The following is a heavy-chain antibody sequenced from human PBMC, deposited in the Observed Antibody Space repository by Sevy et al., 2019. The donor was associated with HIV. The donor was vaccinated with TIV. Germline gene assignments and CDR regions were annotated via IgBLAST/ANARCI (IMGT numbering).Heavy chain of an antibody. Sequence: GGSLRLSCAASGFTFSTYAMHWLRQAPGKGLEWVAVISHDERTKYYADSVKGRFTISRDKSKNTLYLQMDSLRPEDTTIYYCARDPGNSGNYWGQGTLVTVSS. CDR3: ARDPGNSGNY. D-gene: IGHD1-1*01. CDR2: ISHDERTK. V-gene: IGHV3-30*04. J-gene: IGHJ4*02. CDR1: GFTFSTYA.